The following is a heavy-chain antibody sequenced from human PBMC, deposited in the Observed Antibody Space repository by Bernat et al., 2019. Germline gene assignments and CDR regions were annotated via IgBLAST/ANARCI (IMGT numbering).Heavy chain of an antibody. CDR3: AKAVEGGCLDY. V-gene: IGHV3-30*18. Sequence: QVQLVESGGGVVQPGRSLRLSCAASGFTFSSYGMHWVRQAPGKGLEWVAVISYDGSNKYYADSVKGRFTISRDNSKNTLYLQMNSLRAEDTAVYYCAKAVEGGCLDYWGQGTLVTVSS. D-gene: IGHD6-19*01. CDR2: ISYDGSNK. J-gene: IGHJ4*02. CDR1: GFTFSSYG.